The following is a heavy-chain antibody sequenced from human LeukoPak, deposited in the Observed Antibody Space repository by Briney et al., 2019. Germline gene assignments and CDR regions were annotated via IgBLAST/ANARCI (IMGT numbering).Heavy chain of an antibody. J-gene: IGHJ4*02. Sequence: KTSETLSLTCAVSGYSISSGYYWGWIRQPPGKGLEWIGSIYHSGSTYYNPSLKSRVTISVDTSKHHFSLKLSSVTAADTAVYYCARGYRPNFDYWGQGTLVTVSS. V-gene: IGHV4-38-2*01. CDR3: ARGYRPNFDY. CDR1: GYSISSGYY. CDR2: IYHSGST. D-gene: IGHD1-1*01.